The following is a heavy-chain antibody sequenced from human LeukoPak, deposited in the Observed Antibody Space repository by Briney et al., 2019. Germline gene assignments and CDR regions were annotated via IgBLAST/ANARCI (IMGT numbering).Heavy chain of an antibody. CDR3: AKDPVHIVATS. J-gene: IGHJ5*02. D-gene: IGHD5-12*01. CDR2: ISGSGGST. CDR1: GFTFSSYA. Sequence: GGSLRLSCAASGFTFSSYAMSWVRQAPGKGLEWVSAISGSGGSTYYADSVKARFTISRDNSKNTLYLQMNSLRAKDTAVYYCAKDPVHIVATSWGQGTLVTVSS. V-gene: IGHV3-23*01.